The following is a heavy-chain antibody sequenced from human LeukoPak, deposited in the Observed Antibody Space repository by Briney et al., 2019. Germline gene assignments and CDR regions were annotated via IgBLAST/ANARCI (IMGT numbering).Heavy chain of an antibody. J-gene: IGHJ4*02. CDR2: IIPIFGIA. CDR1: GGTYSSYA. Sequence: ASVKVSSKASGGTYSSYAISWVRQAPGQGLEWMGRIIPIFGIANYAQKFQGRVTITADKSTSTAYMELSSLRSEDTAVYYCAREYFWSGYSPPSRQYFDYWGQGTLVTVSS. V-gene: IGHV1-69*04. D-gene: IGHD3-3*01. CDR3: AREYFWSGYSPPSRQYFDY.